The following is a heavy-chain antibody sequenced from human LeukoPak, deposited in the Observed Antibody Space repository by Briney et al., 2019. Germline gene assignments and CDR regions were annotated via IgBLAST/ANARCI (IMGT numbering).Heavy chain of an antibody. Sequence: GGSLRLSCAASGFTFSSYAMHWVRQAPGKGLEYVSAISSNGGSTYYANSVRGRFTISRDNSKNTLYLQMGSLRAEDMAVYYCARVLPIPGIAVAGTSGAFDIWGQGTMVTVSS. J-gene: IGHJ3*02. CDR2: ISSNGGST. CDR3: ARVLPIPGIAVAGTSGAFDI. D-gene: IGHD6-19*01. CDR1: GFTFSSYA. V-gene: IGHV3-64*01.